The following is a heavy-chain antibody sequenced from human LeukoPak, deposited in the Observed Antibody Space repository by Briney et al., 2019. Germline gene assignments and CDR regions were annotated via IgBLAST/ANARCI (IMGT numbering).Heavy chain of an antibody. CDR2: INHSGIT. CDR1: GGSFSGYY. CDR3: ARAVDSSGFSCFQH. V-gene: IGHV4-34*01. Sequence: SETLSLTCGVYGGSFSGYYWTWIRQPPGKGLEWIGEINHSGITNYNPSLKSRVTISIDTSKSQFSLKLKSVTAADTAVYYCARAVDSSGFSCFQHWGQGTLVTVSS. D-gene: IGHD3-22*01. J-gene: IGHJ1*01.